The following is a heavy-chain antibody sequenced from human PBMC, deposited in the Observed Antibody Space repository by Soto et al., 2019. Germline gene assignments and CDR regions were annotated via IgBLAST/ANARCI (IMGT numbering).Heavy chain of an antibody. CDR1: GYTFTGYY. CDR3: ARMYGSGSYFPPNFDY. V-gene: IGHV1-2*02. Sequence: QVQLVQSGAEVKKPGASVKVSCKASGYTFTGYYMHWVRQAPGQGLEWMGWINPNSGGTNYAQKFQGRVTMTRDTSIITAYMELSRLRSDDTAVYYCARMYGSGSYFPPNFDYWGQGTLVTVSS. D-gene: IGHD3-10*01. J-gene: IGHJ4*02. CDR2: INPNSGGT.